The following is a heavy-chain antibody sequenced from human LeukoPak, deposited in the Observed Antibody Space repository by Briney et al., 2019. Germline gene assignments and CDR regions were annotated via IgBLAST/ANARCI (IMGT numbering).Heavy chain of an antibody. CDR3: AKIGYSSSAGYFDY. J-gene: IGHJ4*02. V-gene: IGHV3-23*01. Sequence: GGSLRLSCAASGFTFSSYAMSWVRQAPGKGLEWVSAISGSGGSTYYADSVKGRFTISRDNSKDTLYLQMNSLRAEDTAVYYCAKIGYSSSAGYFDYWGQGTLVTVSS. D-gene: IGHD6-6*01. CDR1: GFTFSSYA. CDR2: ISGSGGST.